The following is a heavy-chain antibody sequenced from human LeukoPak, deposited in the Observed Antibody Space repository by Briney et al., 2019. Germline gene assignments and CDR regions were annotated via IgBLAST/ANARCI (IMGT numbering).Heavy chain of an antibody. CDR3: ATDAGYSYGSGGVY. CDR2: ISSSSSYI. J-gene: IGHJ4*02. D-gene: IGHD5-18*01. CDR1: GFTFSSYS. V-gene: IGHV3-21*01. Sequence: SGGSLRLSCAASGFTFSSYSMNWVRQAPGKGLEWVSSISSSSSYIYYADSVKGRFTISRDNAKNSLYLQMNSLRAEDTAVYYCATDAGYSYGSGGVYWGQGTLVTVSS.